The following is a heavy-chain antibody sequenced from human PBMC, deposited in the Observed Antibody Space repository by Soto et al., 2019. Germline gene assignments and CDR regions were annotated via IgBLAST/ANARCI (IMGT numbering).Heavy chain of an antibody. CDR2: IKSKTDGGTT. D-gene: IGHD5-18*01. J-gene: IGHJ6*03. CDR1: GFTFSNAW. Sequence: GGSLRLSCAASGFTFSNAWMSWVRQAPGKGLEWVGRIKSKTDGGTTDYAAPVKGRFTISRDDSKNTLYLQMNSLKTEDTAVYYCTLQLHHYYYYYMDVWGKGTTVTVSS. V-gene: IGHV3-15*01. CDR3: TLQLHHYYYYYMDV.